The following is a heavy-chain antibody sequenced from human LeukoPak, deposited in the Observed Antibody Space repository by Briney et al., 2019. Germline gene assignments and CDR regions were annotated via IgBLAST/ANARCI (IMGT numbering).Heavy chain of an antibody. CDR3: ASLLWFGDSDYYYMDV. Sequence: GGSLRLSCAASGFPFDDYAMLWVRQAPGKGLEWVSLISWDGGSTYYADSVKGRFTISRDNSKNSLYLQMNSLRAEDTALYYCASLLWFGDSDYYYMDVWGKGTTVTVSS. D-gene: IGHD3-10*01. CDR2: ISWDGGST. CDR1: GFPFDDYA. V-gene: IGHV3-43D*03. J-gene: IGHJ6*03.